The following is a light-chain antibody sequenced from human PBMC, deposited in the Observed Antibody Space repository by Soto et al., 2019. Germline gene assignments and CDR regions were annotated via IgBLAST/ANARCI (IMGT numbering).Light chain of an antibody. CDR1: SGHSSYA. Sequence: QLVLTQSPSASASLGASVKLTCTLSSGHSSYAIAWHQQQPEKGPRYLMKLSSDGSHSKGDGIPDRFSGSSSGAERYLTISSLQSEGVADYYCQTWDTGARVVFGGGTKLTVL. J-gene: IGLJ2*01. CDR2: LSSDGSH. CDR3: QTWDTGARVV. V-gene: IGLV4-69*01.